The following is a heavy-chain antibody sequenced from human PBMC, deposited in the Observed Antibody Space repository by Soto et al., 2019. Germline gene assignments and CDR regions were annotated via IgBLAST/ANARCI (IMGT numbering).Heavy chain of an antibody. J-gene: IGHJ5*02. V-gene: IGHV3-30*18. D-gene: IGHD6-13*01. CDR2: ISYDGSIE. CDR1: GFTFSSYG. CDR3: AKANIEAAGPAALDI. Sequence: GGSLRLSCAASGFTFSSYGMHWVRQAPGKGLEWVAVISYDGSIEYYADSVKGRFTISRDNSKNTLYLQMNSLRAEDTAVYYCAKANIEAAGPAALDIWGQGTLVTSPQ.